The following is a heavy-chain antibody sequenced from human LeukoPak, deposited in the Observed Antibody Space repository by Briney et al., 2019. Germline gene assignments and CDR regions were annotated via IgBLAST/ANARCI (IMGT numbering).Heavy chain of an antibody. CDR3: AREGSGWYYFDY. J-gene: IGHJ4*02. D-gene: IGHD6-19*01. CDR1: GFTFSSYW. Sequence: GGSLRLSCAASGFTFSSYWMHWVRQAPGKGLVWVSRINSDGSSTSYADSVKGRFTISRDNAKNTLCLQMNSLRAEDTAVYYCAREGSGWYYFDYWGQGTLVTVSS. V-gene: IGHV3-74*01. CDR2: INSDGSST.